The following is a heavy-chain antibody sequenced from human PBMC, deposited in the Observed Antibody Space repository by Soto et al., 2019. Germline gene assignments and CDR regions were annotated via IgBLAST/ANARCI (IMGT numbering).Heavy chain of an antibody. V-gene: IGHV1-69*13. J-gene: IGHJ4*02. D-gene: IGHD3-22*01. CDR3: ARDFGAPYDSSGDPQGPYFDY. CDR2: ISANFGTT. Sequence: SVKVSCKASVYTFTSYGISWVRQAPGQGLEWMGGISANFGTTNYAQKFQGRVTMTADESTSTAYMELSSLRSEDTAVYYCARDFGAPYDSSGDPQGPYFDYWGQGTLVTVSS. CDR1: VYTFTSYG.